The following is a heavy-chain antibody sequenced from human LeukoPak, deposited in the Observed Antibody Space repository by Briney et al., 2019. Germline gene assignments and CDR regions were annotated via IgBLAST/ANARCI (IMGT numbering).Heavy chain of an antibody. J-gene: IGHJ4*02. CDR1: GYTFTNYY. CDR3: ARGQPDSSSWYSY. D-gene: IGHD6-13*01. Sequence: ASVKVSFKASGYTFTNYYMHWVRQAPGQGLEWMGIINPSGGDTNYAQKFQGRVTMTRDTSTNTVYMELNSLRSEDTAVYYCARGQPDSSSWYSYCGQGTLVTVSS. CDR2: INPSGGDT. V-gene: IGHV1-46*01.